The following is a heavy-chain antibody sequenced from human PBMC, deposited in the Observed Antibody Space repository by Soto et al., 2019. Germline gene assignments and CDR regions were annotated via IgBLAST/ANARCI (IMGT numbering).Heavy chain of an antibody. V-gene: IGHV4-59*08. CDR2: IASNGGT. D-gene: IGHD3-10*01. CDR3: VRQGFGRLHGLVDV. CDR1: DDSSSSYK. Sequence: QVQLQESGPGLVKPSETLSLTCTVSDDSSSSYKWSWIRQPPGRRLERIGYIASNGGTSYNPSLQSRVTILIDTSTKQFSLKLSSVTAADTAVYYCVRQGFGRLHGLVDVWGQGTTVTVSS. J-gene: IGHJ6*02.